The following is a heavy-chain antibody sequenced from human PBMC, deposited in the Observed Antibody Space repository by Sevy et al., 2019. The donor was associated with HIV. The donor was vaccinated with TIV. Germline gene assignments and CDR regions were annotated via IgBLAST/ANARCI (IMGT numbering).Heavy chain of an antibody. V-gene: IGHV4-39*01. CDR1: GGSISSRSYY. CDR2: IYYSGST. CDR3: ARRRYETYYFDY. J-gene: IGHJ4*02. Sequence: SDTLSLTCTVSGGSISSRSYYWGWVRQTPGKGLEWIGSIYYSGSTYYNPSLKSRVTISVDTSKNQFSLKLSSVTAADTAVYYCARRRYETYYFDYWGQGTLVTVSS. D-gene: IGHD2-2*01.